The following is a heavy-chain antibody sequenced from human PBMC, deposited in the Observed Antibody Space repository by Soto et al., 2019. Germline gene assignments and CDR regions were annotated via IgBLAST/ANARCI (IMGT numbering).Heavy chain of an antibody. Sequence: PSQTLSLTCAISGDSVSSNSAAWNWIRQSPSRGLEWLGRTYYRSKWYNDYAVSVKSRITINPDTSKNQFSLQLNSVTPEDTAVYYCARAYSPRYCSSTSCLFDHWGQGTLVTVSS. CDR1: GDSVSSNSAA. D-gene: IGHD2-2*01. V-gene: IGHV6-1*01. CDR2: TYYRSKWYN. J-gene: IGHJ4*02. CDR3: ARAYSPRYCSSTSCLFDH.